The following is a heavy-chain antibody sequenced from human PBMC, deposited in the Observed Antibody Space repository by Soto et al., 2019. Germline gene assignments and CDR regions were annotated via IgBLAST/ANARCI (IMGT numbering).Heavy chain of an antibody. CDR1: GGTFSSYA. J-gene: IGHJ6*02. CDR3: ARGQGYSYTYYYYGMDV. CDR2: IIPIFGTA. V-gene: IGHV1-69*06. D-gene: IGHD5-18*01. Sequence: SVKVSCTASGGTFSSYAISWVRQAPGQGLEWTGGIIPIFGTANYAQKFQGRVTITADKSTSTAYMELSSLRSEDTAVYYCARGQGYSYTYYYYGMDVWGQGTTVTVSS.